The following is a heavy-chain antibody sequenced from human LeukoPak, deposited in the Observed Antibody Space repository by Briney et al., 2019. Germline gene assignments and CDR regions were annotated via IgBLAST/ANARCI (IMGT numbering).Heavy chain of an antibody. J-gene: IGHJ4*02. CDR2: IYSGGST. CDR3: ARATNGYDGTMDY. CDR1: GFTVSSNY. D-gene: IGHD1-7*01. V-gene: IGHV3-66*01. Sequence: GGSLRLSCAASGFTVSSNYMSWVRQAPGKGLEWVSVIYSGGSTYYADSVKGRFTISRDNSKNTLYLQMNSLRAEDTAVYYCARATNGYDGTMDYWGQGTLVTVSS.